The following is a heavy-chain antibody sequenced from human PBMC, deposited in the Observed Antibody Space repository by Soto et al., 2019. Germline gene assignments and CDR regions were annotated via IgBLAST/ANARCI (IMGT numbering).Heavy chain of an antibody. D-gene: IGHD5-18*01. V-gene: IGHV4-34*01. Sequence: SETLSLTCTVYGGSFSGYYWSWIRQPPGKGLEWIGEINHSGSTNYNPSLKSRVTISVDTSKNQFSLKLSSVTAADTAVYYCASRSRYRDGYFDYWGQGTLVTVSS. CDR2: INHSGST. CDR1: GGSFSGYY. J-gene: IGHJ4*02. CDR3: ASRSRYRDGYFDY.